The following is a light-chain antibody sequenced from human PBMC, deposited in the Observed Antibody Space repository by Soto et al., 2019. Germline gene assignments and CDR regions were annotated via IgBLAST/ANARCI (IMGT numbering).Light chain of an antibody. Sequence: QSALTQPPSASGSPGQSVTISCTGTTSDVGYYNYVSWYQQHPGKAPKLMIYEVTKRPSGVPDRFSGSKPGNTASLTVSGLQAEDEADYYCSSYAGSNNVIFGGGTKLTVL. CDR2: EVT. CDR3: SSYAGSNNVI. J-gene: IGLJ2*01. CDR1: TSDVGYYNY. V-gene: IGLV2-8*01.